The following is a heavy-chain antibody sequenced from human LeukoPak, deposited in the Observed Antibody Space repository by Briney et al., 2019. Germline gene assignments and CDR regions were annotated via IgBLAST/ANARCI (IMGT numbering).Heavy chain of an antibody. CDR1: GFTFSNAW. V-gene: IGHV3-15*07. CDR2: IKSKTDGGTT. D-gene: IGHD1-14*01. J-gene: IGHJ6*02. Sequence: GGSLRLSCAASGFTFSNAWMNWVRQAPGKGLEWVGRIKSKTDGGTTDYAAPVKGRFTISRDDSKNTLYLQMNSLRAEDTAVYYCAKVSGGGLYYDGMDVWGQGTTVTVSS. CDR3: AKVSGGGLYYDGMDV.